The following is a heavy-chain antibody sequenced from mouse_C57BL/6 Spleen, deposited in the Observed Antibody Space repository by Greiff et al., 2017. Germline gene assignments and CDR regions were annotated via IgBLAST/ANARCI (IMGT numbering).Heavy chain of an antibody. Sequence: VQLQQPGAELVKPGASVKMSCKASGYTFTSYWITWVKQRPGQGLEWIGDIYPGCGSPNYTENVKSQATLTGDTSSSTAYMQTSSLKSESSAVYYCAREYYEDGFAYWGQGTLVTVSA. CDR1: GYTFTSYW. D-gene: IGHD2-4*01. CDR3: AREYYEDGFAY. CDR2: IYPGCGSP. J-gene: IGHJ3*01. V-gene: IGHV1-55*01.